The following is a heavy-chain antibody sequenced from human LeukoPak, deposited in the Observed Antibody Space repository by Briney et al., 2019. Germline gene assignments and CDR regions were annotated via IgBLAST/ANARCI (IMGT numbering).Heavy chain of an antibody. V-gene: IGHV3-48*01. CDR1: GFTFSSYS. D-gene: IGHD4-17*01. Sequence: PGGSLRLSCAASGFTFSSYSMNWVRQAPGKGLEWVSYISSSGSSIYYADSVKGRFTMSRDNAKNSLSLQMNSLRAEDTAVYYCARDSPDCGDYGIEYWGQGSLVTVSS. J-gene: IGHJ4*02. CDR3: ARDSPDCGDYGIEY. CDR2: ISSSGSSI.